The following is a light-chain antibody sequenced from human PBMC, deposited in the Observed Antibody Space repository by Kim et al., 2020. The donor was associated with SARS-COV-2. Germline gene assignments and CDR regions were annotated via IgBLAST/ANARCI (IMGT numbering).Light chain of an antibody. J-gene: IGLJ2*01. CDR2: YDS. V-gene: IGLV3-21*04. CDR1: NIGGNS. CDR3: QVWDSSSDHPRV. Sequence: PGKTATITCGGNNIGGNSVHWYHQKPGQAPVLVIYYDSDRPSGIPERFSGSNSGNTATLTISRVEAGDEADYYCQVWDSSSDHPRVFGGGTQLTVL.